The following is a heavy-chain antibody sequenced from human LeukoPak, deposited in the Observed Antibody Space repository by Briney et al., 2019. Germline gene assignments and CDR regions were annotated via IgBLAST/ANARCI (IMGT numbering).Heavy chain of an antibody. Sequence: TSETLSLTCTVSGGSISSYYWSWIRQPPGKGLEWIGYICYSGSTNYNPSLKSRVTISVDTSKNQFSLKLSSVTAADTAVYYCARGTKAAADYWGQGTLVTVS. CDR1: GGSISSYY. CDR2: ICYSGST. CDR3: ARGTKAAADY. J-gene: IGHJ4*02. V-gene: IGHV4-59*01.